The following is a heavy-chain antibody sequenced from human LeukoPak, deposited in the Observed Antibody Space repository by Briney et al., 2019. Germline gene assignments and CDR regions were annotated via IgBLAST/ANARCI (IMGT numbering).Heavy chain of an antibody. CDR1: GFTFSSYV. V-gene: IGHV3-30*04. D-gene: IGHD3-10*01. CDR3: ARGLTMVRGVIYY. Sequence: GGSLRLSCAASGFTFSSYVMHWVRQAPGKGLEWVAVISYDGSNKYYAESVKGRFTISRDNSNNTLYLQMNSLRAEDTAVYYCARGLTMVRGVIYYWGQGTLVTVSS. J-gene: IGHJ4*02. CDR2: ISYDGSNK.